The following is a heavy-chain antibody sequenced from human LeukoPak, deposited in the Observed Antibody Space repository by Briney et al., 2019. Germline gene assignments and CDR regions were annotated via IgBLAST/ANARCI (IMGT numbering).Heavy chain of an antibody. CDR3: ARSPRNPGQYYFDY. CDR1: GGSISSYY. V-gene: IGHV4-4*07. J-gene: IGHJ4*02. CDR2: IYTSGST. Sequence: SETLSLTCTVSGGSISSYYWSWIRQPAGKGLEWIGRIYTSGSTNYNPSLKSRVTMSVDTSKNQFSLKLSSVTAADTAMYYCARSPRNPGQYYFDYWGQGTLVTVSS.